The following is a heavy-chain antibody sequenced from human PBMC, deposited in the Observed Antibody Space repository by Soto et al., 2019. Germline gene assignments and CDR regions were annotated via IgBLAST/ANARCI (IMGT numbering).Heavy chain of an antibody. CDR3: ARDYYRFNSGYGFSMDV. D-gene: IGHD5-12*01. Sequence: QVQLGESGGGVVQPGRSLRLSCAASGFTFSSYAMHWVRQAPGKGLEWVAVISYDGSNKYYADSVKGRFTISRDNSKNTLYLQMNSLRAEDTAVYYCARDYYRFNSGYGFSMDVWGQGTTVTVS. CDR1: GFTFSSYA. J-gene: IGHJ6*02. CDR2: ISYDGSNK. V-gene: IGHV3-30-3*01.